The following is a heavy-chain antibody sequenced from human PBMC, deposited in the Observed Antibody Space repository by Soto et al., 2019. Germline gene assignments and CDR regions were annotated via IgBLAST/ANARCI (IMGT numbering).Heavy chain of an antibody. Sequence: ETLSLTCTVSGGSISSGGYYWSWIRQHPGKGLEWIGYIYYSGTTYYNPSLKSRVTISVDRSKNQFSLKLSSVTAADTAVYYCARHFSVDYFDYWGQGALVTVSS. J-gene: IGHJ4*02. CDR2: IYYSGTT. CDR3: ARHFSVDYFDY. V-gene: IGHV4-39*01. CDR1: GGSISSGGYY.